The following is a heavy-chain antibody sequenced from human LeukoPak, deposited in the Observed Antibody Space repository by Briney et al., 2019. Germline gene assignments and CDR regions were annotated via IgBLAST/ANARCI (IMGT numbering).Heavy chain of an antibody. Sequence: GGSLRLSCAASGFTFSSYAMHWVRQAPGKGLEWVTLISYNGYNKYYADSVKGRFTISRDNSKNTLYLQMNSLRAEDTAVYYCARDHPEFDYWGQGTLVTVSS. D-gene: IGHD1-14*01. CDR3: ARDHPEFDY. CDR1: GFTFSSYA. CDR2: ISYNGYNK. J-gene: IGHJ4*02. V-gene: IGHV3-30*14.